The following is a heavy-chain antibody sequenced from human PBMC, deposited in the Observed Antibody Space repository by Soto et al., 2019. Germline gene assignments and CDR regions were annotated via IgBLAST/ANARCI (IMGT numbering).Heavy chain of an antibody. CDR2: INHSGST. Sequence: TLSLTCAVYGGSFSGYYWSWIRHPPGKGLEWIGEINHSGSTNYNPPLKSRVTMSVDTSKNQFSLKLSSVTAADTAVYYCASGRGIFWSGYYKGYYYYYGMDVWGQGTTVTVSS. J-gene: IGHJ6*02. D-gene: IGHD3-3*01. CDR1: GGSFSGYY. CDR3: ASGRGIFWSGYYKGYYYYYGMDV. V-gene: IGHV4-34*01.